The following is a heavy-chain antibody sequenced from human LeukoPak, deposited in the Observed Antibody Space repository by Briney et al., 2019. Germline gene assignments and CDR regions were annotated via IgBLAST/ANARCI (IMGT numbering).Heavy chain of an antibody. V-gene: IGHV3-20*04. D-gene: IGHD3-3*01. Sequence: GGSLRLSCAASGFTFDDYGMSWVRQAPGKGLEWVSGINWNGGSTGYADSVEGRFTISRDNAKNSLYLQMNSLRAEDTAVYYCARVKDPIFGVLFFGGQGTLVTVSS. CDR1: GFTFDDYG. CDR2: INWNGGST. J-gene: IGHJ4*02. CDR3: ARVKDPIFGVLFF.